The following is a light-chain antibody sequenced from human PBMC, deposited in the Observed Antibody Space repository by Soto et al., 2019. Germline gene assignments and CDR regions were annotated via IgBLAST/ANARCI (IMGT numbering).Light chain of an antibody. CDR3: SSYTTSSTRV. J-gene: IGLJ2*01. Sequence: QSALTQPASVSGSPGQSITISCTVTSSDVGGYNYVSWYQHHPGKAPKLMIYDVSNRPSGVSNRFSGSKSGNTASLTISGLQAEDEADYYCSSYTTSSTRVFGGGTKLTVL. V-gene: IGLV2-14*03. CDR2: DVS. CDR1: SSDVGGYNY.